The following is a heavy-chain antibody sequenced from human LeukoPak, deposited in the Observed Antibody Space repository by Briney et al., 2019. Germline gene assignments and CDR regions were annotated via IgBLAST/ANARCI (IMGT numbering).Heavy chain of an antibody. Sequence: GESLKISWKGSGYTFTSYWIGWVRQMPGKGLEWMGRIDPSDSYTNYSPSFQGHVTISADKSISTAYLQWSSLKASDTAMYYCARLPDFNLSSSGWYQDLDYWGQGTLVTVSS. J-gene: IGHJ4*02. V-gene: IGHV5-10-1*01. CDR2: IDPSDSYT. CDR3: ARLPDFNLSSSGWYQDLDY. CDR1: GYTFTSYW. D-gene: IGHD6-19*01.